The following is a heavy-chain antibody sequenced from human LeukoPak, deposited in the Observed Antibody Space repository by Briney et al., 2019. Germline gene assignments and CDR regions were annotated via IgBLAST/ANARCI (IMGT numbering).Heavy chain of an antibody. J-gene: IGHJ6*02. CDR2: IYYSGST. Sequence: SETLSLTCTVSGGSISSYYWSWIRQPPGNGLEWIGYIYYSGSTNYNPSLKSRVTISVDTSKNQFSLKLSSVTAADTAVYYCARLVALYHYYGMDVWGQGTTVTVSS. CDR1: GGSISSYY. D-gene: IGHD5-12*01. V-gene: IGHV4-59*08. CDR3: ARLVALYHYYGMDV.